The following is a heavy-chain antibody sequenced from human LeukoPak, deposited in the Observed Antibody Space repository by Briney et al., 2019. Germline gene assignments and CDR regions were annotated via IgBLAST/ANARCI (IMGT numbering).Heavy chain of an antibody. J-gene: IGHJ4*02. D-gene: IGHD3-22*01. V-gene: IGHV4-34*01. CDR2: INHSGST. CDR1: GGSFSGYY. CDR3: ARGGEGYYYDSSGYYTASPSYYFDY. Sequence: SETLSLTCAVYGGSFSGYYWSWIRQPPGKGLEWIGEINHSGSTHYNPSLKSRVTISVDTSKNQFSLKLSSVTAADTAVYYCARGGEGYYYDSSGYYTASPSYYFDYWGQGTLVTVSS.